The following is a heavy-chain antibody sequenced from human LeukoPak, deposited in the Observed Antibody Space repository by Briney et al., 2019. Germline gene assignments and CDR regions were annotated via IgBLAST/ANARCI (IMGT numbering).Heavy chain of an antibody. Sequence: RASVKASCKASGYTFTGYYMHWVRQAPGQGLEWMGWINPNSGGTNYAQKFQGRVTMTRDTSISTAYMELSRLRSDDTAVYYCARVETYYDILTGMDVWGKGTTVTVSS. CDR1: GYTFTGYY. J-gene: IGHJ6*03. V-gene: IGHV1-2*02. D-gene: IGHD3-9*01. CDR2: INPNSGGT. CDR3: ARVETYYDILTGMDV.